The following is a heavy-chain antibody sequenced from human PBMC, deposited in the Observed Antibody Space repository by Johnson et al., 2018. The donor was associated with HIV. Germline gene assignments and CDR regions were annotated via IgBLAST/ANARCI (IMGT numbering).Heavy chain of an antibody. Sequence: QMLLVESGGGLVQPGGSLRLSCAASGFTFSSYWMSWVRQAPGKGLEWVTFIRYDGSNKYYADSVKGRFTISRDNSKNTLYLQMNSLRADDTAMYYCAKADTMAGDAFDIWGQGTTVTVSS. CDR2: IRYDGSNK. J-gene: IGHJ3*02. D-gene: IGHD2-2*01. CDR1: GFTFSSYW. V-gene: IGHV3-30*02. CDR3: AKADTMAGDAFDI.